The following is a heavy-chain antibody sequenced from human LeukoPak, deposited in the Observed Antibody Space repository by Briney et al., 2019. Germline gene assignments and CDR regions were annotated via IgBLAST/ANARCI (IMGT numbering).Heavy chain of an antibody. CDR2: ISWNSDRI. CDR3: AKDYYDSSGYSYFDY. V-gene: IGHV3-9*01. J-gene: IGHJ4*02. D-gene: IGHD3-22*01. CDR1: GFTFDDYA. Sequence: GRSLRLSCAASGFTFDDYAMPWVRQAPGKGLEWVSGISWNSDRIGYADSVKGRFTISRDNAKNSLYLQMNSLRAEDTALYYCAKDYYDSSGYSYFDYWGQGTLVTVSS.